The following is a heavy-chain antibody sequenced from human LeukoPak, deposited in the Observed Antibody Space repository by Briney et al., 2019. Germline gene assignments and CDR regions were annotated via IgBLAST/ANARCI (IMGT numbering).Heavy chain of an antibody. V-gene: IGHV3-23*01. CDR1: GFTFSSYS. Sequence: GGSLRLSCAASGFTFSSYSMNWVCQAPGKGLEWVSAISGSGGSTYYADSVKGRFTISRDNSRNTLYLQMNSLRAEDTAVYYCASGVLTSGTDYWGQGTLVTVSS. J-gene: IGHJ4*02. CDR3: ASGVLTSGTDY. CDR2: ISGSGGST. D-gene: IGHD2-8*02.